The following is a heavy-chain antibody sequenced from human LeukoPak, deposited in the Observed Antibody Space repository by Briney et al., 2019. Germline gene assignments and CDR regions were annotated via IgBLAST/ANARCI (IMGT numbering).Heavy chain of an antibody. D-gene: IGHD1-26*01. Sequence: SETLSLTCTVSGGSISSYYWSWIRQPPGKGLEGSGYIYYSGSNNYNPSLKIRVTISVDTSKNHFSLNLSSVTAADTAVYYCARDFLVGATGWFDHWGQGTLVTVSS. V-gene: IGHV4-59*01. CDR3: ARDFLVGATGWFDH. CDR2: IYYSGSN. J-gene: IGHJ5*02. CDR1: GGSISSYY.